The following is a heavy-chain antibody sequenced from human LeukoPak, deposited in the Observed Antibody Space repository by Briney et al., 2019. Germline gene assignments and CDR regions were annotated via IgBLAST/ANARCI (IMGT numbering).Heavy chain of an antibody. D-gene: IGHD5-24*01. CDR3: ARDPVDGYSHFDY. J-gene: IGHJ4*02. CDR1: GYTFTGYY. Sequence: ASVKVSCKASGYTFTGYYMHWVRQAPGQGLEWMGWINPNSGGTNYAQKFQGRVTMTRDTSISTAYMELSSLRSDDTAIYYCARDPVDGYSHFDYWGQGTLVTVSP. V-gene: IGHV1-2*02. CDR2: INPNSGGT.